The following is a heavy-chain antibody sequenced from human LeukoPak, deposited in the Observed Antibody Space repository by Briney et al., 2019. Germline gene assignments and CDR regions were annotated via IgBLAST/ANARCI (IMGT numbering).Heavy chain of an antibody. D-gene: IGHD1-26*01. CDR2: IYYSGST. CDR1: GGSISSSSYY. CDR3: ARVSGSYSHFDY. J-gene: IGHJ4*02. V-gene: IGHV4-39*07. Sequence: PSETLSLTCTVSGGSISSSSYYWGWIRQPPGKGLEWIGSIYYSGSTYYNPSLKSRVTISVDTSKNQFSLKLSSVTAADTAVYYCARVSGSYSHFDYWGQGTLVTVSS.